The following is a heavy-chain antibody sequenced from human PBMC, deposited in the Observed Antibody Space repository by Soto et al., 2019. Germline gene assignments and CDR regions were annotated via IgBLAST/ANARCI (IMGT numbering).Heavy chain of an antibody. D-gene: IGHD3-10*01. Sequence: QLQLQGSGPGLVKPSETLSLTCTVSGGSITSSRFYWGWIRQSPGKGLEWIGSIYYSGNTYYNPSLKSRVTISVDTSKSQFSLKLSSVTAADTAVYYCARGFGEFPTTISSGYWGQGTLVTVSS. CDR3: ARGFGEFPTTISSGY. J-gene: IGHJ4*02. CDR1: GGSITSSRFY. V-gene: IGHV4-39*01. CDR2: IYYSGNT.